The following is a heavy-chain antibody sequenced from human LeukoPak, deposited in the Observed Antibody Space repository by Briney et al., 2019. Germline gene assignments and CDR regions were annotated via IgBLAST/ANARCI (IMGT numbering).Heavy chain of an antibody. J-gene: IGHJ4*02. CDR3: ARHRWGATTVGRIDY. D-gene: IGHD5-12*01. CDR1: GYSFTSYW. Sequence: GESLKISCKGSGYSFTSYWIGWVRQMPGKGLEWMGIIYPGDSDTRYSPSFQGQVTISADKSISTAYLQWSSLKASDTAMYYCARHRWGATTVGRIDYWGQGILVTVSS. CDR2: IYPGDSDT. V-gene: IGHV5-51*01.